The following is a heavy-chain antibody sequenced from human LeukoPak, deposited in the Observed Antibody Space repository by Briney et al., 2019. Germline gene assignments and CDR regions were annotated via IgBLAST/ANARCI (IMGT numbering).Heavy chain of an antibody. D-gene: IGHD6-13*01. Sequence: GESLKISCKGSGHIFTNHWIGWVRQMPGKGLEWMGIIYPEDSDTRYSSSFRGRVTISVDKSENTAYLQWSGLKASDTAIYYCMRHVPAGDRTSWCDYWGQGILVTVSS. J-gene: IGHJ4*02. CDR3: MRHVPAGDRTSWCDY. V-gene: IGHV5-51*01. CDR1: GHIFTNHW. CDR2: IYPEDSDT.